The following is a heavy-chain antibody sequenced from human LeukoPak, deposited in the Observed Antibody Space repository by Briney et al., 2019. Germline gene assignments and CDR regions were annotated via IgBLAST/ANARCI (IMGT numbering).Heavy chain of an antibody. CDR3: ARMYYYDSSGYYYYFDY. CDR1: GGTFSSYA. J-gene: IGHJ4*02. CDR2: IIPILGIA. V-gene: IGHV1-69*04. D-gene: IGHD3-22*01. Sequence: GASVKVSCNASGGTFSSYAISWVRQAPGQGLEWMGRIIPILGIANYAQKFQGRVTITADKSTSTAYMELSSLRSEDTAVYYCARMYYYDSSGYYYYFDYWGQGTLVTVSS.